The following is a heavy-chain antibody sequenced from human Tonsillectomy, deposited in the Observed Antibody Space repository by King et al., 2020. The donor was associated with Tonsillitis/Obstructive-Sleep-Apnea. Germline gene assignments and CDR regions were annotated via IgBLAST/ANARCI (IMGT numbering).Heavy chain of an antibody. D-gene: IGHD3-22*01. CDR3: AGPEYSDSSGYTFDY. CDR2: ISSSGGTI. Sequence: VQLVESGGGLVQPGGSLRLSCAASGFTFRHYEMNWVRQAPGKGLEWVSFISSSGGTIYYADSVKGRFTISRENAKNSLYLQMNSLRAEDTAVYYCAGPEYSDSSGYTFDYLGQGTLVTVPS. J-gene: IGHJ4*02. CDR1: GFTFRHYE. V-gene: IGHV3-48*03.